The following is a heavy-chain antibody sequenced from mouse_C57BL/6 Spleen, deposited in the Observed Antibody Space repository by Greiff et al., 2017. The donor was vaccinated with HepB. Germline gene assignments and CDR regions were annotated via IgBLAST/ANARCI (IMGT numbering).Heavy chain of an antibody. CDR3: TRRGGGSTFDY. CDR1: GYTFTDYE. J-gene: IGHJ2*01. Sequence: QVQLQQSGAELVRPGASVTLSCKASGYTFTDYEMHWVKQTPVHGLEWIGAIDPETGGTAYNQKFKGKAILTADKSSSTAYMELRSLTSEDSAVYYCTRRGGGSTFDYWGQGTTLTVSS. V-gene: IGHV1-15*01. CDR2: IDPETGGT. D-gene: IGHD1-1*01.